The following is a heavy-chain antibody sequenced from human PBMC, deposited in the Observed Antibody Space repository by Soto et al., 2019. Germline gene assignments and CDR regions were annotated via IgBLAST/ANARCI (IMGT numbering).Heavy chain of an antibody. CDR3: VKGHGANYYAPGRD. V-gene: IGHV3-9*01. J-gene: IGHJ4*02. CDR2: ISWNSGSV. D-gene: IGHD3-10*01. Sequence: EVQVVESGGGLVQPGRSLRLSCAASGFTYDDYAMHWVRQAPGKGLEWVSGISWNSGSVGYADSVQGRFTISRDNAKNSLYLQMTSLRPEDTALYSCVKGHGANYYAPGRDWGQGTRVTVSS. CDR1: GFTYDDYA.